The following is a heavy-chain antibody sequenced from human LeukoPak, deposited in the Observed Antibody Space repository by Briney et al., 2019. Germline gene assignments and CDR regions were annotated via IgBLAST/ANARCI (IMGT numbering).Heavy chain of an antibody. V-gene: IGHV1-69*13. Sequence: ASVKVSCKASGGTFSSYAISWVRQAPGQGLEWMGGIIPIFGTANYAQKFQGRVTITADESTSTAYMELSSLRSEDTAVYYCARDPRDGNNEFGFDYWGQGTLVTVSS. D-gene: IGHD5-24*01. CDR1: GGTFSSYA. CDR2: IIPIFGTA. J-gene: IGHJ4*02. CDR3: ARDPRDGNNEFGFDY.